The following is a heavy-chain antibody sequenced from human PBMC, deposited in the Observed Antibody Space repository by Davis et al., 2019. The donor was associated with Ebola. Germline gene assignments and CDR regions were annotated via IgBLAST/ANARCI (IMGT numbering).Heavy chain of an antibody. CDR3: ARDRNWGCEY. CDR1: GFTFSSYA. D-gene: IGHD7-27*01. CDR2: IRPDGNDR. Sequence: GGSLRLSCAASGFTFSSYAMSWVRQAPGKGLEWLAFIRPDGNDRYYTDSVKGRFTASKDNSKNTLYLQMNDLRAEDTAEYYCARDRNWGCEYWGQGTLVTVSS. V-gene: IGHV3-30*02. J-gene: IGHJ4*02.